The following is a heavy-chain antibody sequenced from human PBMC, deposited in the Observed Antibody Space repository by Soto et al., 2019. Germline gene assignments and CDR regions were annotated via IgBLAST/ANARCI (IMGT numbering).Heavy chain of an antibody. CDR2: ISASDTST. D-gene: IGHD2-21*02. CDR3: ANLMSSNGDSFLEPPCVVCVTIANDDPSYPLKAMFMILSHPLNSRTIIGEY. Sequence: GGSLRLSCVASGFTFASYAMSWVRQAPGKGLEWVSSISASDTSTNYADSVKGRFTISRDNSKNTLYLQMNSLRAEDTAVYHCANLMSSNGDSFLEPPCVVCVTIANDDPSYPLKAMFMILSHPLNSRTIIGEY. V-gene: IGHV3-23*01. J-gene: IGHJ1*01. CDR1: GFTFASYA.